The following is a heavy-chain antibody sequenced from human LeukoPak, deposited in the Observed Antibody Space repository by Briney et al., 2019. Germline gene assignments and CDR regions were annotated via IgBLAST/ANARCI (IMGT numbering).Heavy chain of an antibody. Sequence: SETLSRTCAVYGGSFSGYYWSWIRQPPGKGLEWIGEINHSGSTNYNPSLKSRVTISVDTSKNQFSLKLSSVTAADTAVYYCARGVALEYWGQGTLVTVSS. CDR3: ARGVALEY. J-gene: IGHJ4*02. V-gene: IGHV4-34*01. CDR2: INHSGST. CDR1: GGSFSGYY.